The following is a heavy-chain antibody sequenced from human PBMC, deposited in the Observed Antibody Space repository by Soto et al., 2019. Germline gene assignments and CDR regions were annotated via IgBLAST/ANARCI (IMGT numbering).Heavy chain of an antibody. V-gene: IGHV1-8*01. CDR3: ARKYCSSTSCYEGDYYYYYMDV. D-gene: IGHD2-2*01. J-gene: IGHJ6*03. CDR1: GYTFTSYD. CDR2: MNPNSGNT. Sequence: ASVKVSCKASGYTFTSYDINWVRQATGQGLEWMGWMNPNSGNTGYAQKFQGRVTMTRNTSISTAYMELSSLRSEDTAVYYCARKYCSSTSCYEGDYYYYYMDVWGKGTTVTVSS.